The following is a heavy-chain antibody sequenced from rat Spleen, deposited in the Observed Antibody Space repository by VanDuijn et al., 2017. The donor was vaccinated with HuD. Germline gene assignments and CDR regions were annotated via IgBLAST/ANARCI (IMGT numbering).Heavy chain of an antibody. Sequence: VQLKESGPGLVQPSQTLSLTCTVAGFSLTSYNVHWVRQPPGKGLEWVASISYEGSGTYYGDSVKGRFTISRDNAKSTLYLQMNSLTSEDTATYFCARHGYNSYFDYWGQGVMVTVSS. D-gene: IGHD1-9*01. CDR1: GFSLTSYN. CDR3: ARHGYNSYFDY. V-gene: IGHV5-22*01. CDR2: ISYEGSGT. J-gene: IGHJ2*01.